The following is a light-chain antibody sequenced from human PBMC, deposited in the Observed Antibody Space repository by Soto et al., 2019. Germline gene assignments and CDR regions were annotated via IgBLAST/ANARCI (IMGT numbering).Light chain of an antibody. CDR2: DVS. Sequence: EIVMTQSPATLSVSPGERATLSCRASQSVSGKLAWYQQKPGQAPRLVIYDVSTRATGIPARFSGSGSGTDFSLIISSLEPEDFAVYYCQQRSVWPLTFGGGTKVDIK. V-gene: IGKV3-11*01. J-gene: IGKJ4*01. CDR1: QSVSGK. CDR3: QQRSVWPLT.